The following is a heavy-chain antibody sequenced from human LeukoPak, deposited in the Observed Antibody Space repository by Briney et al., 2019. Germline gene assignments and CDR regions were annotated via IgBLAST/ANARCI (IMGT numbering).Heavy chain of an antibody. CDR2: ISGYNGHT. CDR3: ARDGGFLEWLLIDY. V-gene: IGHV1-18*01. D-gene: IGHD3-3*01. Sequence: ASVKVSCKASGYTFTSYGISWVRQAPGQGLEWMGWISGYNGHTNYAQKLQGRVTMTTDTSTSTAYMELRRLRSDDTAVYYCARDGGFLEWLLIDYWGQGTLVTVSS. CDR1: GYTFTSYG. J-gene: IGHJ4*02.